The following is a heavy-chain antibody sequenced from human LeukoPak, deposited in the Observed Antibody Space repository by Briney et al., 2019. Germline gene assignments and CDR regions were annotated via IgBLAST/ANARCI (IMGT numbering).Heavy chain of an antibody. Sequence: GGSLRLSCTASGFTFSSYGMSWVRQASGKGLEWVGRIRSTANGYATAYAASVKGRFTISRDDSKNTAYLQMDSLKTEDTAVYYCTGNYYGSGSYADFDYWGQGTLVTVSS. CDR1: GFTFSSYG. CDR3: TGNYYGSGSYADFDY. J-gene: IGHJ4*02. CDR2: IRSTANGYAT. D-gene: IGHD3-10*01. V-gene: IGHV3-73*01.